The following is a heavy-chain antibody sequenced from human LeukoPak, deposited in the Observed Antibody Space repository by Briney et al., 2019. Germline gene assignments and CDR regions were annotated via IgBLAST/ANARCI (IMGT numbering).Heavy chain of an antibody. CDR3: ARSLGGSTDWFDP. CDR1: GFSFSSYG. Sequence: TGGSLRLSCAASGFSFSSYGMHWVRQAPGKGLEWVAVIWYDGSNKYYADSVKGRFTISRDNPKNTLYLQMNSLRAEDTAMYYCARSLGGSTDWFDPWGQGTLVTVSS. D-gene: IGHD1-26*01. CDR2: IWYDGSNK. J-gene: IGHJ5*02. V-gene: IGHV3-33*01.